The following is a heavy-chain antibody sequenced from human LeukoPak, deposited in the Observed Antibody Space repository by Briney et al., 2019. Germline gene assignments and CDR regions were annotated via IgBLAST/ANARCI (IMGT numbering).Heavy chain of an antibody. D-gene: IGHD4-17*01. V-gene: IGHV4-38-2*02. Sequence: SETLSLTCTVSGYSISSGYYWGWIRQPPGKGREWIGSIYHSGSTYYNPSLKSRVTISVDTSKNQFSLKLSSVAAADTAVYYCAREGDYGDYVHDCWGQGTLVTVSS. J-gene: IGHJ4*02. CDR1: GYSISSGYY. CDR3: AREGDYGDYVHDC. CDR2: IYHSGST.